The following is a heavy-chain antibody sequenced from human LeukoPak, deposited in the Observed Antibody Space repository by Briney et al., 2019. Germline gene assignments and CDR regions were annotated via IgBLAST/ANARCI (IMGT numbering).Heavy chain of an antibody. V-gene: IGHV4-59*01. J-gene: IGHJ4*02. D-gene: IGHD6-19*01. CDR2: IYYNEST. CDR3: ARGRWLVNY. Sequence: SETLSLTCTVSGGSISTYYWSWIRQLVGKGLEWIGYIYYNESTNYNPSVKSRVTISADTSKNQFSLKLRSVTAADTAVYYCARGRWLVNYWGQGTLVTVSS. CDR1: GGSISTYY.